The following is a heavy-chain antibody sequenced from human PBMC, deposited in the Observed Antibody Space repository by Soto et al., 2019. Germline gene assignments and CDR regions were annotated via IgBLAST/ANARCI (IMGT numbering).Heavy chain of an antibody. J-gene: IGHJ4*02. CDR2: IYYFGST. CDR3: SRVRYGGYSPFDS. D-gene: IGHD5-12*01. Sequence: SETLSLTCTVSGYSINSPTHYWGWIRQPPGKGLEWIGSIYYFGSTYYHPSLKSRVTISLDASNNQFSLDLSSVTAADTAIYYCSRVRYGGYSPFDSWGQGTLVTVSS. V-gene: IGHV4-39*01. CDR1: GYSINSPTHY.